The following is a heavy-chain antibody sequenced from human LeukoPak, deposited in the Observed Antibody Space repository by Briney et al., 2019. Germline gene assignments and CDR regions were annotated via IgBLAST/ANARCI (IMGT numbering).Heavy chain of an antibody. D-gene: IGHD6-13*01. J-gene: IGHJ4*02. CDR2: ISGSGGST. CDR3: ALIAAAGM. Sequence: PGGSLRLSCAASGFTFCGYSMNWVRQATGRGLEWVSAISGSGGSTYYADSVKGRFTISRDNSKNTLYLQMNSLRAEDTAVYYCALIAAAGMGGQGTLVTVSS. CDR1: GFTFCGYS. V-gene: IGHV3-23*01.